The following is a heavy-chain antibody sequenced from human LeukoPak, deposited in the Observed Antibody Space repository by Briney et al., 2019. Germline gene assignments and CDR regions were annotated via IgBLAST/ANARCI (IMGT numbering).Heavy chain of an antibody. D-gene: IGHD5-18*01. J-gene: IGHJ6*03. CDR1: GYTFTGYY. V-gene: IGHV1-2*02. CDR2: INPNSGGT. Sequence: ASVKVSCKASGYTFTGYYMHWVRQAPGQGLEWMGWINPNSGGTNYAQKFQGRVTMTRDTSISTAYMELSRLRSDDTAVYYCARGGTWIQLWLGYMDVWGKGTTVTVSS. CDR3: ARGGTWIQLWLGYMDV.